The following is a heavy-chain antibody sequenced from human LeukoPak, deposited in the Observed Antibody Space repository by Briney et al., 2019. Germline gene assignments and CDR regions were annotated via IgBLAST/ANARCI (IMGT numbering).Heavy chain of an antibody. Sequence: GGSLRLSYAASGFTFSSYSMNWVRQAPGKGLEWVSAISGSGGSTYYADSVKGRFTISRDNSKNTLYLQMNSLRAEDTAVYYCAKDRIQLCRYYFDYWGQGTLVTVSS. J-gene: IGHJ4*02. CDR1: GFTFSSYS. CDR2: ISGSGGST. D-gene: IGHD5-18*01. CDR3: AKDRIQLCRYYFDY. V-gene: IGHV3-23*01.